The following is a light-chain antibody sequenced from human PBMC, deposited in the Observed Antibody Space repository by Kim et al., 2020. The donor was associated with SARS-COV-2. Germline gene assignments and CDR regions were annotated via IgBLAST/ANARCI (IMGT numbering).Light chain of an antibody. CDR3: QAWDSSTHWV. CDR2: QDS. Sequence: SYELTQPPSVSVSPGQPASITCSGDKLGDKYACWYQQKPGQSPVLVIYQDSKRPSGIPERFSGSNSGNTATLTISGTQAMDEADYYCQAWDSSTHWVFGG. CDR1: KLGDKY. V-gene: IGLV3-1*01. J-gene: IGLJ3*02.